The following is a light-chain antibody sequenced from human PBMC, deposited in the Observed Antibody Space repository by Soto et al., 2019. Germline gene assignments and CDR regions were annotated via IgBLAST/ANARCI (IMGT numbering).Light chain of an antibody. CDR3: QEYKNWPRGT. Sequence: VMPQSPVTPSVSPGATSPLSCRASQTISRNLAWYQQKPGQAPRLLIYSGSTRATGIPARFSGSGSETVFTLTIRSLQSEDLAVYFCQEYKNWPRGTVGQGTRLEIK. CDR1: QTISRN. J-gene: IGKJ5*01. CDR2: SGS. V-gene: IGKV3-15*01.